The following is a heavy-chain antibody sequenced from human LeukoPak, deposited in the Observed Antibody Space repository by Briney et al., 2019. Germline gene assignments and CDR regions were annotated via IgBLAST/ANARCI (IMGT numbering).Heavy chain of an antibody. D-gene: IGHD3-10*01. CDR3: ARGGGYASGNYRFVDY. CDR1: GISISSYY. J-gene: IGHJ4*02. Sequence: SETLSLICTVSGISISSYYWSWIRQPAGRGLEWIGRIYTSGNTNYNPSLKSRVTMSVDTSRNQFSLKLTSVTAADTAVYYCARGGGYASGNYRFVDYWGQGTLVTVSS. V-gene: IGHV4-4*07. CDR2: IYTSGNT.